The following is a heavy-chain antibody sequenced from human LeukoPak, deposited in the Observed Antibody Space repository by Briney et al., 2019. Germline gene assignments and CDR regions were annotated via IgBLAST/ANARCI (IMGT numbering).Heavy chain of an antibody. CDR3: ARPTSGWYAGGFDY. Sequence: PGGSLRLSCAASGFTFINYAMNWVRQAPGKGLEWVSALSFSCLTTYYADSVRGRFTISRDNSKSTLYLQMNSLRAEDTALYYCARPTSGWYAGGFDYWGLGILVTVSS. D-gene: IGHD6-19*01. J-gene: IGHJ4*02. CDR1: GFTFINYA. V-gene: IGHV3-23*01. CDR2: LSFSCLTT.